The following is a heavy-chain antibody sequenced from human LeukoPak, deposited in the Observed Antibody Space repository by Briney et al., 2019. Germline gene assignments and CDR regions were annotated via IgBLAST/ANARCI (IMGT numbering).Heavy chain of an antibody. CDR1: GYTFTGYY. Sequence: GASVKVSCKASGYTFTGYYMHWVRQAPGQGLEWMGWINPNSGGTNYAQKFQGRVTMTRDTSISTAYMELSRLRSDDTAVYYCARERFGELLGGNAFDIWGQGTMVTVSS. J-gene: IGHJ3*02. CDR2: INPNSGGT. V-gene: IGHV1-2*02. D-gene: IGHD3-10*01. CDR3: ARERFGELLGGNAFDI.